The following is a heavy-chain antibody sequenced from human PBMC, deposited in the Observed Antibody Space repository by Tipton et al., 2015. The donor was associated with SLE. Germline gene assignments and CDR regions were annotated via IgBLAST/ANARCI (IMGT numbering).Heavy chain of an antibody. CDR1: GGSISSSNW. V-gene: IGHV4-4*02. Sequence: TLSLTCAVSGGSISSSNWWSWVRQPPGKGLEWIGYIYYSGSTNYNPSLKSRVTISVDTSKNQFSLKLSSVTAADTAVYYCANYDILTGYLDYWGQGTLVTVSS. CDR3: ANYDILTGYLDY. J-gene: IGHJ4*02. D-gene: IGHD3-9*01. CDR2: IYYSGST.